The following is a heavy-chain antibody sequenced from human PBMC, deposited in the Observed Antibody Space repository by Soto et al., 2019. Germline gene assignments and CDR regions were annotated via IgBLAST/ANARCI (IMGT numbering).Heavy chain of an antibody. CDR1: GGSMSSPNW. Sequence: QVRLQESGPGLVKPSGTLSLTCLVSGGSMSSPNWWTWVRQAPVKGLEWIAEIHHSGATNYSRSLMSRAVISIDKSNNLFSLQLTSVTAADTAVYYCAPGSPYYYGAGGMWDSWGRGALVTVSS. D-gene: IGHD3-10*01. J-gene: IGHJ4*02. V-gene: IGHV4-4*02. CDR2: IHHSGAT. CDR3: APGSPYYYGAGGMWDS.